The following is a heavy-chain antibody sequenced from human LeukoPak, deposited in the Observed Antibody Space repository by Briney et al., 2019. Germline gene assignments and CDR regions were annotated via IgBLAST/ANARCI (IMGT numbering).Heavy chain of an antibody. CDR2: IFYSGST. D-gene: IGHD3-3*01. J-gene: IGHJ5*02. V-gene: IGHV4-59*01. CDR1: GGSISSYY. Sequence: SETLSLTCTVSGGSISSYYWSWIRQPPGKGLEWIRYIFYSGSTNYNPSLKSRVTISVDTSKNQFSLKLSSVTAADTAVYYCARVFSYPLRAPFDPWGQGTLVTVSS. CDR3: ARVFSYPLRAPFDP.